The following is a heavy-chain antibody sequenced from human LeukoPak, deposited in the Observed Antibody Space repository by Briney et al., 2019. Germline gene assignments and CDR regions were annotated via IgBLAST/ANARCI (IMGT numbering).Heavy chain of an antibody. CDR2: IKEDGTKI. J-gene: IGHJ4*02. Sequence: GGSLRLSCAASGFTFSRDWMSWVRQAPGKGPEWVANIKEDGTKIDYVDSVRGRFTTSRDNAKNSLYLQMNSLRAEDTAVYYCAKAGYWGQGTLVTVSS. V-gene: IGHV3-7*01. CDR1: GFTFSRDW. CDR3: AKAGY.